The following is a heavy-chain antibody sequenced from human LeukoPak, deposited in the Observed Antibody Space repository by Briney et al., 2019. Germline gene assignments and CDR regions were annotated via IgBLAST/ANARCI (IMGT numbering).Heavy chain of an antibody. CDR2: IYYSGST. CDR1: GGSISSSSYY. V-gene: IGHV4-39*01. Sequence: SETLSLTCTVSGGSISSSSYYWGWIRQPPGKGLEWIGSIYYSGSTYYNPSLKSRVTISLDTSKNQFSLKLTSVTAADTAVYYCARHDGARSMIHAFDIWGQGTMVTVSS. CDR3: ARHDGARSMIHAFDI. D-gene: IGHD3-16*01. J-gene: IGHJ3*02.